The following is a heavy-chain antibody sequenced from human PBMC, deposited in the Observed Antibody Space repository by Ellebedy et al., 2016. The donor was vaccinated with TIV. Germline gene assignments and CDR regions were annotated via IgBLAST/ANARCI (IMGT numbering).Heavy chain of an antibody. D-gene: IGHD3-10*01. CDR2: IYPGDSDT. V-gene: IGHV5-51*01. CDR3: TTLLDASGGY. J-gene: IGHJ4*02. CDR1: GYSFSSDW. Sequence: KVSCKGSGYSFSSDWIAWVRQMTGKGLAWMGFIYPGDSDTRYSPSFQGQVTISADKSTSTAYLECRRLKASDTAMYYCTTLLDASGGYWGQGTLVTVSS.